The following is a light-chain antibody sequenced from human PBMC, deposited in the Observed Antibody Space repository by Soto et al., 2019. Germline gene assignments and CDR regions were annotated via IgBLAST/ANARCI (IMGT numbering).Light chain of an antibody. V-gene: IGLV1-51*01. CDR1: SSNIGNNY. CDR2: DNN. Sequence: QSVLTQSPSVSAAPGQKVTISCSGSSSNIGNNYVSWYQQLPGTAPKLLIYDNNKRPSGIPDRFSGSKSGTSGTLDITGLQSEDEADYYCAAWDDSLNGVVFGGGTKLTVL. CDR3: AAWDDSLNGVV. J-gene: IGLJ2*01.